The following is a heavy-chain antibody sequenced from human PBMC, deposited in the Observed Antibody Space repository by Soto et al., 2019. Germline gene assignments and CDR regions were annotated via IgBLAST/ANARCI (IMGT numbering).Heavy chain of an antibody. D-gene: IGHD3-16*02. CDR3: AKDMLVGVILTH. Sequence: GGSLRLSCAASGFTFSDHGMHWVRQAPGKGLEWVAVISYDGTKQDFAESVKGRFTISRDNSNNTVYLQMSSLRPEDTAVYYCAKDMLVGVILTHWGQGTLVTVSS. CDR1: GFTFSDHG. V-gene: IGHV3-30*18. CDR2: ISYDGTKQ. J-gene: IGHJ4*02.